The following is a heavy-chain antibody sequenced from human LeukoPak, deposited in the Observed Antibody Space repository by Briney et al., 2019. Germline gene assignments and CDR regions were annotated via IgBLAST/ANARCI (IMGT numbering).Heavy chain of an antibody. D-gene: IGHD3-22*01. Sequence: GGSLRLSCAASGFTFSSYWMNWARQAPGKGLEWLGRIKRETDGGTIDYAAPVKGRFTISRDDSRNTLYLQMDSLKIEDTAVYYCTTDRYYDNSELQFQHWGQGTLVTVSS. CDR1: GFTFSSYW. J-gene: IGHJ1*01. V-gene: IGHV3-15*01. CDR2: IKRETDGGTI. CDR3: TTDRYYDNSELQFQH.